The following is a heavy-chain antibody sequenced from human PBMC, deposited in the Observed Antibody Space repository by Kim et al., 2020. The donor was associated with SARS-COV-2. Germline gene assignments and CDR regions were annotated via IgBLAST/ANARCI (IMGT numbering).Heavy chain of an antibody. V-gene: IGHV3-30*04. CDR1: GFTFSSYA. CDR2: ISYDGSNK. D-gene: IGHD2-15*01. CDR3: ATSRYCSGGSCSPHAFDI. Sequence: GGSLRLSCAASGFTFSSYAMHWVRQAPGKGLEWVAVISYDGSNKYYADSVKGRFTISRDNSKNTLYLQMNSLRAEDTAVYYCATSRYCSGGSCSPHAFDIWGQGTMVTVSS. J-gene: IGHJ3*02.